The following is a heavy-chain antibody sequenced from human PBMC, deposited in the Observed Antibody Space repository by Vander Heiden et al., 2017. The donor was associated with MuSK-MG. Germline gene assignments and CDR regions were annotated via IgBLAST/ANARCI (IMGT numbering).Heavy chain of an antibody. CDR1: GFTFSNAW. CDR2: IKSKTDGGTT. D-gene: IGHD3-3*01. Sequence: EVQPVESGGGLVKPGGSLRLSCAASGFTFSNAWMSWVRQAPGKGLEWVGRIKSKTDGGTTDYAAPVKGRFTISRDDSKNTLYLQMNSLKTEDTAVYYCTTFYDFWSGYPQAPWGQGTLVTVSS. V-gene: IGHV3-15*01. CDR3: TTFYDFWSGYPQAP. J-gene: IGHJ5*02.